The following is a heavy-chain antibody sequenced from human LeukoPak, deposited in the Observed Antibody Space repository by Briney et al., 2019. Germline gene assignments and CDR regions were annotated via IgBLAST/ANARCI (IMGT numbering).Heavy chain of an antibody. CDR1: GFTFSSHW. D-gene: IGHD1-26*01. V-gene: IGHV3-7*01. Sequence: GGSLRLSCAASGFTFSSHWMSWVRQAPGKGLEWVANIKEDGSEICYVDSVRGRFTIPRDNAKNSLYLQMNSLRVEDTAVYYCARDWSDLTTNPPDYWGQGTLVTVSS. J-gene: IGHJ4*02. CDR3: ARDWSDLTTNPPDY. CDR2: IKEDGSEI.